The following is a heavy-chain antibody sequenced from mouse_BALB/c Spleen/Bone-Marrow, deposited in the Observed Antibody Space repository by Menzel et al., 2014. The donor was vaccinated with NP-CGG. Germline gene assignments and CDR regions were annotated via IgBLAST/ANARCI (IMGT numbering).Heavy chain of an antibody. Sequence: EVKLMESGGGLVKPGGSLKLSCIASGFTFSDYYMYWVRQTPEKRLEWVATTDDGGSYTYYPVSVKGRFTISRDNARNNLYLQMNSLKSEDTAMYYCVRGHYCYGSSSARFAYWGQGALVTVSA. CDR1: GFTFSDYY. CDR2: TDDGGSYT. V-gene: IGHV5-4*02. CDR3: VRGHYCYGSSSARFAY. D-gene: IGHD1-1*01. J-gene: IGHJ3*01.